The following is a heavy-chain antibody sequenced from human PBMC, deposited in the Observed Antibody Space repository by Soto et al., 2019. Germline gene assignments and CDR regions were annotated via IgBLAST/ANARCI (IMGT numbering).Heavy chain of an antibody. CDR1: GGSVSSGSYY. V-gene: IGHV4-61*01. Sequence: SVTLSLTCTVSGGSVSSGSYYWSWIRQPPGKGLEWIGYIYYSGSTNYNPSLKSRVTISVDTSKNQFSLKLSSVTAADTAVYFFSRDDWHPGQRGGFDNWAQGPLVTVSS. D-gene: IGHD2-21*01. CDR2: IYYSGST. J-gene: IGHJ4*01. CDR3: SRDDWHPGQRGGFDN.